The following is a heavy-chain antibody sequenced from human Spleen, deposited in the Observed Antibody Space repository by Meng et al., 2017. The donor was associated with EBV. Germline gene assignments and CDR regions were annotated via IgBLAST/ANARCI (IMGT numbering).Heavy chain of an antibody. D-gene: IGHD3-16*01. CDR1: GFTFSKFW. CDR2: ISGSGSYI. J-gene: IGHJ4*02. V-gene: IGHV3-21*04. CDR3: VGGLRYSDF. Sequence: EVAVVEAGGGLVQAGGALRLSFAAFGFTFSKFWMHWVRQGPGKGLEWISTISGSGSYIYYADSVKGRFTISRDNAKNSLYLEMNSLRGDDTAVYYCVGGLRYSDFWGQGTLVTVSS.